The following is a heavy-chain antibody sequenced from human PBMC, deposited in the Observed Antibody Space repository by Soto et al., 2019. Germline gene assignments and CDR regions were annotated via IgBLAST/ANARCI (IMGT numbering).Heavy chain of an antibody. D-gene: IGHD6-25*01. Sequence: PGEPLKISCRGSGYSFTSYWIGWVRQMTGKGLEWMGIIYPGDSDTRYSPSFQGQVTISADKSISTAYLQWSSLKASDTAMYYCARVARGLHYYYGMDVWGQATTVTVSS. V-gene: IGHV5-51*01. J-gene: IGHJ6*02. CDR2: IYPGDSDT. CDR1: GYSFTSYW. CDR3: ARVARGLHYYYGMDV.